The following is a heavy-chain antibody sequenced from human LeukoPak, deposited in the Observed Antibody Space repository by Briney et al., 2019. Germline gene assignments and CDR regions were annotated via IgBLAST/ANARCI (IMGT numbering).Heavy chain of an antibody. V-gene: IGHV3-33*06. Sequence: GRSLRLSCAASGFTFSSYGMHWVRQAPGKGLEWVAVIWYDGSNKYYADSVKGRFTISRDNSKNTLYLQMNSLRAEDTAVYYCAKVGDYWVRGYFDYWGQGTLVTVSS. CDR1: GFTFSSYG. CDR2: IWYDGSNK. CDR3: AKVGDYWVRGYFDY. J-gene: IGHJ4*02. D-gene: IGHD4-17*01.